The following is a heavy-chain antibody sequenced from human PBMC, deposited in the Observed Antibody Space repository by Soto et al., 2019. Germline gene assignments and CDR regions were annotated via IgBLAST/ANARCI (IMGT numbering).Heavy chain of an antibody. V-gene: IGHV4-30-2*01. CDR2: IYHSGSN. D-gene: IGHD1-26*01. CDR1: GGSISSAGYS. Sequence: QLQLQESGSGLVKPSLTLSLTCAVSGGSISSAGYSWSWIRQPPGKGLEWIGYIYHSGSNYYNPSPKQRVATTVARSKTKLAVKLSWVPAADTAGYYCAAGGALPRYYWGQGTLVTVSS. J-gene: IGHJ4*02. CDR3: AAGGALPRYY.